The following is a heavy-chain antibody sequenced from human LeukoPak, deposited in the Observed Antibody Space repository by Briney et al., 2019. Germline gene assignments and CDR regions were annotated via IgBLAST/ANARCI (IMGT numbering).Heavy chain of an antibody. CDR1: GFTFSSYS. CDR2: ISSSSSTI. Sequence: PGGSLRLSCAASGFTFSSYSMNWVRQAPGKRLEWVSYISSSSSTIDYADSVKGRFTISRDNAKNSLYLQMNSLRAEDTAVYYCARVGCSRTSCLYQGYFQLWGQGTLVTVSS. V-gene: IGHV3-48*01. J-gene: IGHJ1*01. CDR3: ARVGCSRTSCLYQGYFQL. D-gene: IGHD2-2*01.